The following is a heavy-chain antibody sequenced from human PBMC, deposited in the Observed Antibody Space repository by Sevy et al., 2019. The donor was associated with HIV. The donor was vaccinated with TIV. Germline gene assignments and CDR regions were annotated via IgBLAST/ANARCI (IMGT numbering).Heavy chain of an antibody. V-gene: IGHV1-24*01. Sequence: ASVKVSCKVSGYTLTEVSMHWVRQAPGKGLEWMGSFDPEDGETILPQKFQGRVTMTEDTSTDTAYMELSSLRSEDTAVYYCATTKDYYDSSVSPFDDWGQGTLVTVSS. D-gene: IGHD3-22*01. J-gene: IGHJ4*02. CDR1: GYTLTEVS. CDR2: FDPEDGET. CDR3: ATTKDYYDSSVSPFDD.